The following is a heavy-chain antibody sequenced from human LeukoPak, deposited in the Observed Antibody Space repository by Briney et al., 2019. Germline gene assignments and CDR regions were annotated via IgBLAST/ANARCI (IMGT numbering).Heavy chain of an antibody. J-gene: IGHJ6*03. D-gene: IGHD2-15*01. Sequence: GGSXXLSCAASGFTFSSYAMSWVRQAPGKGLEWVSAISGSGGSTYYADSVKGRFTISRDNYKNTVYMKMNSLRAEDTAVYYCAKGGRGAYYYYYMDVWGKGTTVTVSS. CDR3: AKGGRGAYYYYYMDV. CDR1: GFTFSSYA. CDR2: ISGSGGST. V-gene: IGHV3-23*01.